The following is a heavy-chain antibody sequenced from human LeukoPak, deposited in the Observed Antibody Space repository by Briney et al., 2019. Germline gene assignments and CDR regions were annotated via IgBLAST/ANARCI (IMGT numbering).Heavy chain of an antibody. CDR3: LRERNSGSYRTADY. CDR2: ISADETKK. CDR1: GFTFSSYA. Sequence: PGRSLRLSCAASGFTFSSYAMHWVRRTPGRGLEWLAVISADETKKYYADSVKGRFTISRDNSKNTLYLQMNSLRAEDTALYYCLRERNSGSYRTADYWGQGTLVTVSS. V-gene: IGHV3-30*04. D-gene: IGHD1-26*01. J-gene: IGHJ4*02.